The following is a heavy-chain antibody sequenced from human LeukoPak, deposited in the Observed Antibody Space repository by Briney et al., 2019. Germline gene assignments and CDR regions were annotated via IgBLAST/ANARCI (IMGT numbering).Heavy chain of an antibody. CDR1: GYTFTGYY. CDR3: AVDYEGYYFDY. V-gene: IGHV1-2*02. J-gene: IGHJ4*02. CDR2: INPNSGGT. D-gene: IGHD4-17*01. Sequence: GASVKVSCKASGYTFTGYYMHWVRQAPGQGLEWMGWINPNSGGTNYAQKFQGRVTITADKSTSTAYMELSSLRSEDTAVYYCAVDYEGYYFDYWGQGTLVTVSS.